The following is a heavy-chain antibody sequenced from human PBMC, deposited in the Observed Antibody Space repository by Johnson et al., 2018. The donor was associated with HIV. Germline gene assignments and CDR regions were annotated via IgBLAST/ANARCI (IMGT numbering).Heavy chain of an antibody. CDR3: ARVAVLWFRDTNAFDI. CDR1: GFTFSTYA. Sequence: QVQLVESGGGVVQPERSLRLSCAASGFTFSTYAMHWVRQAPGKGLEWVACISYDGRNKYYADSVKGRFTISRDNSKNTLYLQMHSLRAEDTAVYYCARVAVLWFRDTNAFDIWGQGTMVTVSS. V-gene: IGHV3-30*04. CDR2: ISYDGRNK. J-gene: IGHJ3*02. D-gene: IGHD3-10*01.